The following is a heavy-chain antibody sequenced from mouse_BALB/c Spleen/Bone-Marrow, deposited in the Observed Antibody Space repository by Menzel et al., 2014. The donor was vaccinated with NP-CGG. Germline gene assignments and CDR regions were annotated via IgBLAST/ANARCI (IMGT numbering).Heavy chain of an antibody. J-gene: IGHJ2*01. D-gene: IGHD2-3*01. V-gene: IGHV1-69*02. CDR2: IYPSDNYT. Sequence: QVQLQQPGAELVRPGASVKLSCKTSGYTFTSYWINWVKQRPGQGLEWIGNIYPSDNYTNYNQKFKDKATLTDDISSTTAYMQLSSPTSEDSAVYYCTRTYEYFDYWGQGTTLTVSS. CDR3: TRTYEYFDY. CDR1: GYTFTSYW.